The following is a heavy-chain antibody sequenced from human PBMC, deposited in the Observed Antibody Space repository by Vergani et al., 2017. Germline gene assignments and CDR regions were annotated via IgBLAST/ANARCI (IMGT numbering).Heavy chain of an antibody. Sequence: VQLVESGGGLVKPGGSLRLSCAASGFTFSSYGMHWVRQAPGKGLEWVAVIWYDGSNKYYADSVKGRFTISRDNSKNTLYLQMNSLRAEDTAVYYCAREKSKRNRLELPEYYFDYWGQGPLVTVSS. CDR2: IWYDGSNK. V-gene: IGHV3-33*08. CDR3: AREKSKRNRLELPEYYFDY. D-gene: IGHD1-26*01. CDR1: GFTFSSYG. J-gene: IGHJ4*02.